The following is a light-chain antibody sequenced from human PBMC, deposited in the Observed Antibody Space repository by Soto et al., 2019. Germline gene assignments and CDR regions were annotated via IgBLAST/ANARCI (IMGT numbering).Light chain of an antibody. Sequence: SYELTQPPSVSVAPGQTARITCGGENIGSKSVHWYQQKPSQAPLKVVYDDSDRPSGIPERFSGSHSGNTATLTISRVEAGDEADYFCQVWDSSTDHPVFGGGTKLTVL. J-gene: IGLJ2*01. V-gene: IGLV3-21*02. CDR3: QVWDSSTDHPV. CDR2: DDS. CDR1: NIGSKS.